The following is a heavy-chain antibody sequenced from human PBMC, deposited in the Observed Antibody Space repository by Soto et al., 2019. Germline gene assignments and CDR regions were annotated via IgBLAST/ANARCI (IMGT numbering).Heavy chain of an antibody. CDR2: ISSSSSYI. CDR3: ARDAYDFWSGYYLSGAPDV. J-gene: IGHJ6*02. D-gene: IGHD3-3*01. V-gene: IGHV3-21*01. CDR1: GFTFSSYS. Sequence: SLTLSCAASGFTFSSYSMNWVRQAPGKGLEWVSSISSSSSYIYYADSVKGRFTISRDNAKNSLYLQMNSLRAEDTAVYYCARDAYDFWSGYYLSGAPDVWGQGTTVTVSS.